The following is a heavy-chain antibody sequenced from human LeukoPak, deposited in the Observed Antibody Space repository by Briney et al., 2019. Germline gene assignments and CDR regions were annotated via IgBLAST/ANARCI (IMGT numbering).Heavy chain of an antibody. D-gene: IGHD3-10*01. CDR2: NYNSGST. V-gene: IGHV4-59*01. CDR3: ARGGYYGSGNDFRFDP. CDR1: GVSISSYY. J-gene: IGHJ5*02. Sequence: SETLSLTCTVSGVSISSYYWSWIRQPPGKGLEWIGYNYNSGSTNYNPSLKSRVTISVDTSKNQFSLKLSSVTAADTAVYYCARGGYYGSGNDFRFDPWGQGTLVTVSS.